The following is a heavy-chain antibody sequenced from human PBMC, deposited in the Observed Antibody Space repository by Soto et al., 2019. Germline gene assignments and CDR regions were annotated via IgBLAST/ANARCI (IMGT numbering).Heavy chain of an antibody. CDR3: ASQGYCSSTSCYARNWFDP. CDR1: GGSISSLY. J-gene: IGHJ5*02. D-gene: IGHD2-2*01. CDR2: IYYSGST. V-gene: IGHV4-59*11. Sequence: SETLCLTCTVAGGSISSLYWSWIRQPPGKGLEWIGYIYYSGSTNYNPSLKSRVTISVDTSKNQFSLKLSSVTAADTAVYYCASQGYCSSTSCYARNWFDPWGQGTLVTVSS.